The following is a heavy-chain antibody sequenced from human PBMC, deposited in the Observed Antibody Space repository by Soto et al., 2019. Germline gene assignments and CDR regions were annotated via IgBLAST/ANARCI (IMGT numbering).Heavy chain of an antibody. V-gene: IGHV1-8*02. J-gene: IGHJ4*02. CDR1: GYTFTNND. D-gene: IGHD6-19*01. Sequence: RASVKVSCKASGYTFTNNDVSWVRQATGQGLEWMGWMNPGSGDTGYAQKFQGRVTMTRDISIATAYMELNSLRSEDTAVYSCARHDSYSSGWSPPVDYWGQGTLVTVSS. CDR3: ARHDSYSSGWSPPVDY. CDR2: MNPGSGDT.